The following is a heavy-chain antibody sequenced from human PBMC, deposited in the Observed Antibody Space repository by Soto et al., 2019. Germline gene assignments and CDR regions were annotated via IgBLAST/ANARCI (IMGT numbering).Heavy chain of an antibody. J-gene: IGHJ5*02. D-gene: IGHD6-6*01. V-gene: IGHV4-31*03. Sequence: SETLSLTCTVSGGSITSGAYYWTWIRQPPGKGLEWIGYIYYSGSTYYNPSLQSRLTISVDTSKNQLSLKLNSVTAADTAVYYCARGSFSSTSSWFDPWGQGTLVTVSS. CDR2: IYYSGST. CDR3: ARGSFSSTSSWFDP. CDR1: GGSITSGAYY.